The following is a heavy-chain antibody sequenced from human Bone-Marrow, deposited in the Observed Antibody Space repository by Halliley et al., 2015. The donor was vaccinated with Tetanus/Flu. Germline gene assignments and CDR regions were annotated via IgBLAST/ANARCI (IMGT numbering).Heavy chain of an antibody. CDR2: IYYSGTT. CDR1: GGSIATHY. CDR3: ARGDYDIGRT. J-gene: IGHJ4*02. D-gene: IGHD3-16*01. V-gene: IGHV4-59*11. Sequence: TLSLTCTVSGGSIATHYWSWIRQPPGNGLEWIGYIYYSGTTTYNPSLKSRVAISVDRSNNRFSLKVTSVTAADTAVYYCARGDYDIGRTWGQGTLVTVSS.